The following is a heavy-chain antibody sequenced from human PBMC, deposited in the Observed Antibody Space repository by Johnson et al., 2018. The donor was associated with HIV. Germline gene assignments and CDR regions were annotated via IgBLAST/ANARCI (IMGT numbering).Heavy chain of an antibody. CDR3: AMERMGGFDI. J-gene: IGHJ3*02. CDR2: INWNGGST. CDR1: GFTFDEYD. Sequence: VQLVESGGGVARPGGSLRLSCEASGFTFDEYDMSWVRQGPGKGLEWVSDINWNGGSTGYADSVKGRFTISRDNSKNTLYVQMNSLRDEDTAVYYCAMERMGGFDIWGQGTMVTVSS. V-gene: IGHV3-20*04. D-gene: IGHD1-26*01.